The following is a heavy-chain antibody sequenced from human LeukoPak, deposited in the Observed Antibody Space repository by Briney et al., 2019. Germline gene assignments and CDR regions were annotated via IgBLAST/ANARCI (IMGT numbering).Heavy chain of an antibody. Sequence: ASVTVSCKASGGTFSSYAISWVRQAPGQGLEWMGGIIPIFGTANYAQKFQGRVTITADESTSTAYMELSSLRSEDTAVYYCATRGSYYYFDYWGQGTLVTVSS. D-gene: IGHD1-26*01. CDR2: IIPIFGTA. V-gene: IGHV1-69*13. CDR3: ATRGSYYYFDY. CDR1: GGTFSSYA. J-gene: IGHJ4*02.